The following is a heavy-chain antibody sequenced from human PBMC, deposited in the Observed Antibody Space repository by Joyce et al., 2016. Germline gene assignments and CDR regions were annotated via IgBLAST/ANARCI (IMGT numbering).Heavy chain of an antibody. Sequence: QVLLVQSGAAVKRPGSSLRVSCTSSGGDFSNYTVNWVRQAPGQRLEWMGGIIPFFGAAKYAEDFQGRVTLTADQSTRTAYLELSSLTSADTAVYYCARGGTSSDHYFFYTLDVWGPGTTVIVSS. CDR1: GGDFSNYT. CDR2: IIPFFGAA. J-gene: IGHJ6*02. CDR3: ARGGTSSDHYFFYTLDV. D-gene: IGHD1-14*01. V-gene: IGHV1-69*12.